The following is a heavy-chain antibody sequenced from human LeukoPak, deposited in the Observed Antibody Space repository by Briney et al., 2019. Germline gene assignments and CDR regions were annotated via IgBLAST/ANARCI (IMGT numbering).Heavy chain of an antibody. Sequence: ASVKVSCKLSGNTLRELPIQWVRQAAGKGLEWMAVIDPENAEIVYAQKFQGRVTMTEDTSTNTAYMEMNSLTSDDTALYYCATRGSDFWSGFDYWGQGTQVTVSS. CDR2: IDPENAEI. CDR1: GNTLRELP. D-gene: IGHD3-3*01. J-gene: IGHJ4*02. V-gene: IGHV1-24*01. CDR3: ATRGSDFWSGFDY.